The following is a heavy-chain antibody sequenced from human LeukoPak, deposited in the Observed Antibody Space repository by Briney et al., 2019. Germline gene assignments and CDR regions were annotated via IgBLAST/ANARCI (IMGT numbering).Heavy chain of an antibody. D-gene: IGHD3-22*01. J-gene: IGHJ3*02. V-gene: IGHV4-39*01. CDR3: ARRYYDSSGFDAFDI. CDR2: IYYSGST. Sequence: SETLSLTCTVSGGSISSSSYYWGWIRQPPGKGLEWIGSIYYSGSTYYDPSLKSRVTISVDTSKNQFSLKLSSVTAADTAVYYCARRYYDSSGFDAFDIWGQGTMVTVSS. CDR1: GGSISSSSYY.